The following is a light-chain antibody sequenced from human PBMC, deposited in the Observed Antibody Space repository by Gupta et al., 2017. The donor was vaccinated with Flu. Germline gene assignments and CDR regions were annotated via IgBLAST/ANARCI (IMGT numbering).Light chain of an antibody. V-gene: IGKV2-40*01. CDR2: ASS. CDR1: QNRLESEDGNTY. CDR3: WQRLEYPFT. J-gene: IGKJ5*01. Sequence: PGQPACICWRTSQNRLESEDGNTYLDSYHQKPGQTPQLLLYASSYSFSGVPDRFSGSGSGSSFTLIIISRVAPDVVVSYCWQRLEYPFTFGHGTQVEIK.